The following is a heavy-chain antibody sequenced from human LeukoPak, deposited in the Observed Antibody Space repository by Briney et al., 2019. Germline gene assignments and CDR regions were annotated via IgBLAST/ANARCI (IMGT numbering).Heavy chain of an antibody. CDR3: ARDGAPTRFDP. CDR2: TYYSGST. J-gene: IGHJ5*02. V-gene: IGHV4-30-4*01. D-gene: IGHD3-16*01. Sequence: SETLSLTCTVSGGSISSGDYYWSWIRQPPGKGLEWIGYTYYSGSTYYNPSLKSRVTISVDTSKNQFSLKLSSVTAADTAVYYCARDGAPTRFDPWGQGTLVTVSS. CDR1: GGSISSGDYY.